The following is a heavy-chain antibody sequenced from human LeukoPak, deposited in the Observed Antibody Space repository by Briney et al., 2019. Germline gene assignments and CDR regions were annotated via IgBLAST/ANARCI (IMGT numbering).Heavy chain of an antibody. V-gene: IGHV3-7*01. CDR3: ARDILGITFGGVPLPDFDY. J-gene: IGHJ4*02. CDR2: TNERGSDK. Sequence: GGSLRLSCTASGFTFSNSWTSWLRQAPGKGLEWVAHTNERGSDKYYVDSVKGRFTISRDNAKNSLYLQMNSLRAEDTAVYYCARDILGITFGGVPLPDFDYWGQGTLVTVSS. CDR1: GFTFSNSW. D-gene: IGHD3-16*01.